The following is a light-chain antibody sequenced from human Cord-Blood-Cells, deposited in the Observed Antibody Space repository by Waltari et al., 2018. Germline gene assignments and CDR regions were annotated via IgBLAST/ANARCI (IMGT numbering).Light chain of an antibody. CDR3: CSYAGSSTWV. Sequence: QSALTQPASVSGSPGQSITISCTVTSSDVGSYNLVPWYKQHPGKAPKLMIYEGSKRPSGVSNRFSGSKSGNTASLTISGLQAEDEADYYCCSYAGSSTWVFGGGTKLTVL. J-gene: IGLJ3*02. CDR2: EGS. CDR1: SSDVGSYNL. V-gene: IGLV2-23*01.